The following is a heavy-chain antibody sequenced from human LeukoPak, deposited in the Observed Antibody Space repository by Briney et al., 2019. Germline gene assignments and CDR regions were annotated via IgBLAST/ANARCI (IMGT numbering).Heavy chain of an antibody. CDR3: AGGLGDSSGQYYFDY. V-gene: IGHV1-69*13. J-gene: IGHJ4*02. D-gene: IGHD3-22*01. Sequence: ASVKVSCKASGGTFSSYAISWVRQAPGQGLEWMGGIIPIFGTANYAQKFQGRVTITADESTSTAYMELSSLRSEDTAVYYCAGGLGDSSGQYYFDYWGQGTLVTVSS. CDR1: GGTFSSYA. CDR2: IIPIFGTA.